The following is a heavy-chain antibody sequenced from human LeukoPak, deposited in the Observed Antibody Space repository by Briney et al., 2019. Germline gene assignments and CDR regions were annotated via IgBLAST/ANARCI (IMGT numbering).Heavy chain of an antibody. J-gene: IGHJ4*02. D-gene: IGHD2/OR15-2a*01. CDR2: IWYDGSYK. CDR3: AKDLYGDRGTWDY. CDR1: GFTFNSYS. Sequence: GGSLRLXRAASGFTFNSYSMHWVRQAPGKGLECVAVIWYDGSYKYYADSVKGRFTISRDNSKNTLYLQMNSLRAEDTAVYYCAKDLYGDRGTWDYWGQGTLVTVSS. V-gene: IGHV3-33*06.